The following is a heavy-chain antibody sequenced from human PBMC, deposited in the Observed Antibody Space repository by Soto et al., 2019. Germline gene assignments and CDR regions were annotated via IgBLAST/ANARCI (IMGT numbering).Heavy chain of an antibody. CDR3: ARARGSSSSDYYYGMDV. CDR1: GGSFSGYY. V-gene: IGHV4-34*01. D-gene: IGHD6-6*01. J-gene: IGHJ6*02. CDR2: INHRGST. Sequence: RSLTRAVYGGSFSGYYWNWIRQPPGKGLEWIGEINHRGSTNYNPSLKSRVTISVDTSKNQFSLKLSSVTAADTAVYYCARARGSSSSDYYYGMDVWGQATTV.